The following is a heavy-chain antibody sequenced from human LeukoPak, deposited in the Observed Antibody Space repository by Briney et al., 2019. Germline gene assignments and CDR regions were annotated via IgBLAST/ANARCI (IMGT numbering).Heavy chain of an antibody. CDR1: GATFSSYA. CDR2: IIPIFGTA. CDR3: ARPDYGGNSGRDAFHI. V-gene: IGHV1-69*13. D-gene: IGHD4-23*01. J-gene: IGHJ3*02. Sequence: SVKVSCKAPGATFSSYAISWVRQAPGQGLEWMGGIIPIFGTANYAQKFQGRVTITADESTSTAYMELSSLRSEDTAVYYCARPDYGGNSGRDAFHIWGQGTMVTVSS.